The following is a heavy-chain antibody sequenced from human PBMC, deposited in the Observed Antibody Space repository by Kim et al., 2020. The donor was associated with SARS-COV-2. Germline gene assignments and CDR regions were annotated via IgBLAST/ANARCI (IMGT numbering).Heavy chain of an antibody. Sequence: GGSLRRSCAASGFTFSSYAMSLVRQAPGKGLQWVSTFSGSGSGGNTYCADSVKGRFTISRDNSKNTLYLQINSLRAEDTAVYYCAKGGSREGIFDIWGQGTMVTVSS. CDR2: FSGSGSGGNT. J-gene: IGHJ3*02. D-gene: IGHD3-10*01. CDR3: AKGGSREGIFDI. CDR1: GFTFSSYA. V-gene: IGHV3-23*01.